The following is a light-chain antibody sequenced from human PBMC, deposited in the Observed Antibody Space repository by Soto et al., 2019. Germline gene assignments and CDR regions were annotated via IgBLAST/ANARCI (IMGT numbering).Light chain of an antibody. Sequence: DIQMTQSPSTVASCAVGLVTTTFRASQSISSWLAWYQQKPGKAPKLLIYDASSLESGVPSRFSGSGSGTEFTLTISSLQPDDFATYYCQQYNSYLTFGQGTKV. V-gene: IGKV1-5*01. J-gene: IGKJ1*01. CDR1: QSISSW. CDR2: DAS. CDR3: QQYNSYLT.